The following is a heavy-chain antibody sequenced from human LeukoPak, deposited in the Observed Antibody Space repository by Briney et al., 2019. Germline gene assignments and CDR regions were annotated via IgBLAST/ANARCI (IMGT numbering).Heavy chain of an antibody. Sequence: ASVKVSCKASGYTFTSYGISWVRQAPGQGLEWMGWISAYNGNTNYAQKLQGRVTMTTDTSTSTAYMELRSLRSDDTAVYYCARDRGARGIAVAGVLDYWGQGTLVTASS. J-gene: IGHJ4*02. CDR3: ARDRGARGIAVAGVLDY. V-gene: IGHV1-18*01. D-gene: IGHD6-19*01. CDR1: GYTFTSYG. CDR2: ISAYNGNT.